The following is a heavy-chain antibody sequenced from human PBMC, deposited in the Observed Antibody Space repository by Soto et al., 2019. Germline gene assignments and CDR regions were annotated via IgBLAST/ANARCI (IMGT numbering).Heavy chain of an antibody. V-gene: IGHV1-69*12. J-gene: IGHJ3*02. Sequence: QVQLVQSGAEVKKPGSSVKVSCKASGGTFSSYAISWVRQAPGQGLEWMGGIIPIFGTANYAQKFQGRVTITADESTSTADMELSSLRSEDTAVYYCASHTADSGSYFYAFDIWGQGTMVTVSS. CDR3: ASHTADSGSYFYAFDI. CDR1: GGTFSSYA. D-gene: IGHD1-26*01. CDR2: IIPIFGTA.